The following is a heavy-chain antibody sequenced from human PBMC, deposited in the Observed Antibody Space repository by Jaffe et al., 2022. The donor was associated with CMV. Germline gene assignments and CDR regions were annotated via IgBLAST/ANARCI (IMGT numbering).Heavy chain of an antibody. D-gene: IGHD3-3*01. CDR1: GGSISSYY. Sequence: QVQLQESGPGLVKPSETLSLTCTVSGGSISSYYWSWIRQPPGKGLEWIGYIYYSGSTNYNPSLKSRVTISVDTSKNQFSLKLSSVTAADTAVYYCASSRYYDFWSGYSPTPGYYMDVWGKGTTVTVSS. J-gene: IGHJ6*03. CDR3: ASSRYYDFWSGYSPTPGYYMDV. CDR2: IYYSGST. V-gene: IGHV4-59*01.